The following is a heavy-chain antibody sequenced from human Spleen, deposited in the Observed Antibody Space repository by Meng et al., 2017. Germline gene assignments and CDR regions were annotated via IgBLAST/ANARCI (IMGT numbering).Heavy chain of an antibody. CDR1: GYSFTNFW. J-gene: IGHJ6*02. CDR2: IYPGDSDT. V-gene: IGHV5-51*01. CDR3: ARLYAVAGLHNMDV. Sequence: GESLKISCKGSGYSFTNFWIGWVRQMPGKGLEWMGVIYPGDSDTRYSPSFQGQVTISADKSINTAYLQWSSLRASDRAMYYCARLYAVAGLHNMDVWGQGTTVTVSS. D-gene: IGHD6-19*01.